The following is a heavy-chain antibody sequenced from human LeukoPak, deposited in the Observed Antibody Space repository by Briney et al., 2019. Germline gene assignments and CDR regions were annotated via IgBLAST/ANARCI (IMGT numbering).Heavy chain of an antibody. CDR3: VKDDRDYGDYVH. D-gene: IGHD4-17*01. J-gene: IGHJ4*02. V-gene: IGHV3-64D*06. CDR2: ISSNGGST. Sequence: SGGSLRLSCSASEFTFSSYAMHWVRQAPGKGLEYVSAISSNGGSTYYADSVKGTFTISRDNSKNTLYLQMSSLRAEDTAVYYCVKDDRDYGDYVHWGQGTLVTVSS. CDR1: EFTFSSYA.